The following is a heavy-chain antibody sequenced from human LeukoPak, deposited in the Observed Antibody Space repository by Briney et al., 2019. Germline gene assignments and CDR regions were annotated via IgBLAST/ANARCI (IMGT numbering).Heavy chain of an antibody. V-gene: IGHV1-18*01. CDR2: ISAYNGNT. CDR3: ARDPVPSPYGDLYYYYYGMDV. D-gene: IGHD4-17*01. CDR1: GYTFTSYG. Sequence: GASVKVSCKASGYTFTSYGISWVRQAPGQGLEWMGWISAYNGNTNYAQMLQGRVTMTTDTSTSTAYMDLRSLRSDDTAVYYCARDPVPSPYGDLYYYYYGMDVWGQGTTVTVSS. J-gene: IGHJ6*02.